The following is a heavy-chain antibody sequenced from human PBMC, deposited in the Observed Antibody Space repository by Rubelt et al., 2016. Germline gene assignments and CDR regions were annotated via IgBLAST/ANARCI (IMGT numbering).Heavy chain of an antibody. CDR1: GYTFTGYY. Sequence: QVQLVQSGAEVKKPGASVKVSCKASGYTFTGYYMHWLRQAPGQGLEWMGWINPNSGGTNYAQRFQGGVTMTRDQSFSTAYMELGRLRSDDTAVYYCARVEYQLLWFPFDYWGQGTLVTVSS. CDR3: ARVEYQLLWFPFDY. J-gene: IGHJ4*02. CDR2: INPNSGGT. D-gene: IGHD2-2*01. V-gene: IGHV1-2*02.